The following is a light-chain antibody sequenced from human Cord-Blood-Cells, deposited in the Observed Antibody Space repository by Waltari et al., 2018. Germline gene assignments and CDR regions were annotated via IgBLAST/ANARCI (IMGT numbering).Light chain of an antibody. CDR2: DDS. CDR3: QVWDSSSDHYV. Sequence: SYVLTQPPSVSVAPGQTARITCGGNNIGSKSVHWYQQKPGQAPGLVVYDDSDRPSWIPERFSGSNSGNTATLTISRVEAGDEADYYCQVWDSSSDHYVFGTGTKVTVL. J-gene: IGLJ1*01. V-gene: IGLV3-21*02. CDR1: NIGSKS.